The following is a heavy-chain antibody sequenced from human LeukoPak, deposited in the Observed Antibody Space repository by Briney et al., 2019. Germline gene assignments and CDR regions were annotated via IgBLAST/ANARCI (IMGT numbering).Heavy chain of an antibody. D-gene: IGHD3-9*01. Sequence: GGSLRLSCAASGFTVSSNYMSWVRQAPGKGLEWVSVIYSGGSTYYADSVKGRFTISRDNCKNTLYLQMNSLRAEDTAVYYCARVRYFDWSNLFDYWGQGTLVTVSS. J-gene: IGHJ4*02. CDR3: ARVRYFDWSNLFDY. CDR2: IYSGGST. V-gene: IGHV3-53*01. CDR1: GFTVSSNY.